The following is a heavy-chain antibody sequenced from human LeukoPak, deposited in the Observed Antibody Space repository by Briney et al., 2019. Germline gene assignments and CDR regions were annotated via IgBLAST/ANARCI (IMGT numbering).Heavy chain of an antibody. CDR1: GFSFRSYA. D-gene: IGHD2-15*01. J-gene: IGHJ4*02. V-gene: IGHV3-23*01. CDR3: AKELFGGICNIES. CDR2: ISGSGAST. Sequence: GGSLRLSCAASGFSFRSYAMSWVRQAPGKGLEWVSTISGSGASTYYADPVKGRFTISRDNSKDTVFVEMNSLRAEDTALYYCAKELFGGICNIESWGQGTLVAVS.